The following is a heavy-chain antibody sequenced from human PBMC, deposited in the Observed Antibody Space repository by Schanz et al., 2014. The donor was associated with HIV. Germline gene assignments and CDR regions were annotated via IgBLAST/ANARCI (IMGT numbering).Heavy chain of an antibody. Sequence: QVQLVQSGAEVKKPGSSVKVSCTASGGTFSIYAISWVRQAPGQGLEWMGGFIPIFGTTNYAQKFQGRLTITADESTGTAYMDLTSLRYEDTALYYCAASMYNGSYGTHYYFDLWGRGTLVTVSS. V-gene: IGHV1-69*01. CDR1: GGTFSIYA. CDR3: AASMYNGSYGTHYYFDL. D-gene: IGHD1-26*01. CDR2: FIPIFGTT. J-gene: IGHJ2*01.